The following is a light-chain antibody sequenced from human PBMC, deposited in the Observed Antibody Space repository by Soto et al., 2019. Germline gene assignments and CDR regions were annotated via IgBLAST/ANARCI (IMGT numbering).Light chain of an antibody. Sequence: EIVLTQSPGTLSLSPGERATLSCRASQSVSSRLAWYQQKPGQAPRLLISGASSRATGIPDRFSGSGSGTDFTLTISRLEPEDFALYYCQQYVTSAITFGLGTRREIK. V-gene: IGKV3-20*01. CDR1: QSVSSR. J-gene: IGKJ5*01. CDR3: QQYVTSAIT. CDR2: GAS.